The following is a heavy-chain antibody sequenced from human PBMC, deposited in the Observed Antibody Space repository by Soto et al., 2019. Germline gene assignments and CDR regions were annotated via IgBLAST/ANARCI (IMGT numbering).Heavy chain of an antibody. V-gene: IGHV1-2*04. Sequence: GASVKVSCKASGYTFSDYYIHWVRQAPGQGLQWMGCINPKSGDRRYAQLFRGWVFMTRDTSISTAYMEVSGLKSDDTAVYFCARGAEVGIELAAFDQWGQGTMVTVYS. D-gene: IGHD2-8*02. J-gene: IGHJ4*02. CDR3: ARGAEVGIELAAFDQ. CDR1: GYTFSDYY. CDR2: INPKSGDR.